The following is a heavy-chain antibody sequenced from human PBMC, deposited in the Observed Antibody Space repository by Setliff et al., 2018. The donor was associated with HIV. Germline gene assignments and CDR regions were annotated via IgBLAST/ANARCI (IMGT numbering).Heavy chain of an antibody. D-gene: IGHD3-22*01. CDR2: IIPIFGIP. J-gene: IGHJ4*02. CDR3: AIVTELDYYGGSGPTHLLFDS. Sequence: RASVKVSCKASGGTFIRYAFNWVRQAPGQGLEWMGEIIPIFGIPSYAQRFQDRVTITADESTNTAYMELSSLRSEDTAVYYCAIVTELDYYGGSGPTHLLFDSWGQGTLVTVS. V-gene: IGHV1-69*13. CDR1: GGTFIRYA.